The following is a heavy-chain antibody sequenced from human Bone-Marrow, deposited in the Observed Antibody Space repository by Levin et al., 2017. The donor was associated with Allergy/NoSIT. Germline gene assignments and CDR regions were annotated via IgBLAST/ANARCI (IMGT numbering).Heavy chain of an antibody. D-gene: IGHD1-26*01. CDR2: IKSKANGGST. V-gene: IGHV3-15*01. J-gene: IGHJ4*02. CDR1: GLSVSDTW. CDR3: IGRFLGF. Sequence: SCAASGLSVSDTWMSWVRQAPGKGLEWVGRIKSKANGGSTDYAAPVKGRFTISRDDSKNTLYLQMNGLKTEDTALYFCIGRFLGFWGQGALVTVYS.